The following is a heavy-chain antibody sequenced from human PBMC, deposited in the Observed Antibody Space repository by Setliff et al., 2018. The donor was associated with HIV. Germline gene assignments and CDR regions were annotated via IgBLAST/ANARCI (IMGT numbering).Heavy chain of an antibody. J-gene: IGHJ3*02. V-gene: IGHV4-59*11. CDR1: GGSMSTHY. Sequence: SETLSLTCTVSGGSMSTHYWIWIRQTPGKGLEWIGHIYTTGSTHYNPSLRSRVTISIDTSKSHFSLRLKSVTAADTALYYCASGSPFDGFDMWGQGTMVTVSS. CDR2: IYTTGST. CDR3: ASGSPFDGFDM. D-gene: IGHD1-26*01.